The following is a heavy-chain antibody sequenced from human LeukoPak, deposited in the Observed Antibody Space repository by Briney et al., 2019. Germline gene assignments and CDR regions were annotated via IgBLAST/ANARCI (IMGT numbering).Heavy chain of an antibody. J-gene: IGHJ5*02. D-gene: IGHD3-10*01. CDR2: IYHSGST. CDR1: GGSLSSGGYS. V-gene: IGHV4-30-2*01. Sequence: PSETLSLTCTVSGGSLSSGGYSWSWLRQPPGKGLEWIGYIYHSGSTYYNPSLKSRVTISLDRSKNQFSLKLTSVTAADTAVYYCATVAMVRGSVFDPWGQGTLVTVSS. CDR3: ATVAMVRGSVFDP.